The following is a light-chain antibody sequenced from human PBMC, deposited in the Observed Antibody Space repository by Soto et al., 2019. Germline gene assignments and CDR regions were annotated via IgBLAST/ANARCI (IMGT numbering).Light chain of an antibody. V-gene: IGKV1-39*01. J-gene: IGKJ4*01. CDR3: QQNYATPLT. Sequence: DIQMTQSPSSLSASVGDRVTITCRASQSIITYLSWYQRKPGKAPKLLIYAASRLESGVPSRFSGSGSGTDFTLTIGSLQPEDFATHYCQQNYATPLTFGGGTRVEIK. CDR1: QSIITY. CDR2: AAS.